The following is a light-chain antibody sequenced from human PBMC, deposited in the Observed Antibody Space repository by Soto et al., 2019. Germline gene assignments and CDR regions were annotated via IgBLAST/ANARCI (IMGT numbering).Light chain of an antibody. CDR3: QQYGRSPWT. V-gene: IGKV3-20*01. CDR2: AAS. J-gene: IGKJ1*01. Sequence: EIVLTQSPGTLSLSPGERAILSCRASQSVTSNYLAWYRQKPGQAPRLLIYAASTRATGIPDRLSGSGSGTDCTLTISGLEPEDFAVYYCQQYGRSPWTFGQGTKVEIK. CDR1: QSVTSNY.